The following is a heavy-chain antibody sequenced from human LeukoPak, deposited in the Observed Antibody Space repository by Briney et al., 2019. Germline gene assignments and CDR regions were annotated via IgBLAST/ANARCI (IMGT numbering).Heavy chain of an antibody. CDR1: GFTFSSYG. CDR3: AKEGAPSYYYDSSFDY. D-gene: IGHD3-22*01. CDR2: IRYDGSNK. V-gene: IGHV3-30*02. Sequence: GGSLRLSCAASGFTFSSYGMHWVRQAPGKGLEWVAFIRYDGSNKYYADSVKGRFTISRDNSKNTLYLQMNSLRAEDTAVYYCAKEGAPSYYYDSSFDYWGQGTLVTVSS. J-gene: IGHJ4*02.